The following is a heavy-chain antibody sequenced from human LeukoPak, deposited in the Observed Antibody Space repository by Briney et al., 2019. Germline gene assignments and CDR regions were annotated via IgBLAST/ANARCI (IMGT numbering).Heavy chain of an antibody. D-gene: IGHD6-19*01. Sequence: AGGSLRLSCAASGFTFSSYAMSWVRQAPGKGLEWVSAISGSGGSTYYADSVKGRFTISRDNAKNSLYLQMNSLRAEDTALYHCARSMGLDGWIPKYYFDYWGQGTLVTVSS. CDR1: GFTFSSYA. V-gene: IGHV3-23*01. CDR3: ARSMGLDGWIPKYYFDY. CDR2: ISGSGGST. J-gene: IGHJ4*02.